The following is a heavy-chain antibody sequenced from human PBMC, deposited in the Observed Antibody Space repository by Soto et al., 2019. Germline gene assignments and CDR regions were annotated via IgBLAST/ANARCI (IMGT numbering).Heavy chain of an antibody. D-gene: IGHD2-2*01. Sequence: GASVKVSCKASGYTFTSYAMHWVRQAPGQRLEWMGWINAGNGNTKYSQKFQGRVTITRDTSASTAYMELSSLRSEDTAVYYCARDPEGLVVPAPYYYYGMDVWGQGTTVTVSS. CDR2: INAGNGNT. CDR3: ARDPEGLVVPAPYYYYGMDV. V-gene: IGHV1-3*01. CDR1: GYTFTSYA. J-gene: IGHJ6*02.